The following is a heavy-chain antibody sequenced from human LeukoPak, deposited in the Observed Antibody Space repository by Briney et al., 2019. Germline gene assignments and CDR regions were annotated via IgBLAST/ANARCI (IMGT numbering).Heavy chain of an antibody. V-gene: IGHV3-21*01. J-gene: IGHJ4*02. CDR3: ARVQGGWYYFDY. CDR1: GFTFRSYS. D-gene: IGHD2-15*01. CDR2: ISSSSSFK. Sequence: GGSLRLSCAASGFTFRSYSMNWVRQAPGKGLEWVSFISSSSSFKYYADSVKGRFTISRDNAKNSLYLQMNSLRADDTAVYYCARVQGGWYYFDYWGQGTLVTVSS.